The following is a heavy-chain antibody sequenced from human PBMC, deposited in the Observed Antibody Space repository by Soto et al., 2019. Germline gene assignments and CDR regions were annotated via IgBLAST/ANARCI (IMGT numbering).Heavy chain of an antibody. Sequence: SVKVSCKASGGTFSSYAISWVRQAPGQGLEWMGGIIPIFGTANYAQKFQGRVTITADESTSTAYMELSSLRSEDTAVYYCAILQLGYCSGGSCYSGWFDPWGQGILVTVSS. D-gene: IGHD2-15*01. J-gene: IGHJ5*02. CDR1: GGTFSSYA. CDR3: AILQLGYCSGGSCYSGWFDP. CDR2: IIPIFGTA. V-gene: IGHV1-69*13.